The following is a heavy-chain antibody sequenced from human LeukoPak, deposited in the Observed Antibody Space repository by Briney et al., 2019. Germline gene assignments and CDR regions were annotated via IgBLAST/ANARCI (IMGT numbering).Heavy chain of an antibody. V-gene: IGHV5-51*01. Sequence: GESLKISCQGSGYNFPIYWIGWVRQMPGQGLEWMGIISPGDSDTRYSPSFQGQVTISADKSISTAYLQWSSLKASDTAIYYCARSLSSTSPDYWGQGTLVTVSS. CDR3: ARSLSSTSPDY. CDR1: GYNFPIYW. CDR2: ISPGDSDT. J-gene: IGHJ4*02. D-gene: IGHD2-2*01.